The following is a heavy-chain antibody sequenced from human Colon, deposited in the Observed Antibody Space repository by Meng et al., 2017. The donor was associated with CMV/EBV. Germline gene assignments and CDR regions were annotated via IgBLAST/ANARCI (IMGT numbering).Heavy chain of an antibody. CDR3: ARQPTRSFSFDV. CDR2: IYPEESDI. V-gene: IGHV5-51*01. J-gene: IGHJ3*01. Sequence: GGSLRLSCKGSGYNFPAHWIGWVRQTAGKGLEWVAIIYPEESDIRYSPSFRGQVTISTDKSLNTVYLQWSSLKASDSAMYFCARQPTRSFSFDVWGQGTMVTVSS. D-gene: IGHD2-15*01. CDR1: GYNFPAHW.